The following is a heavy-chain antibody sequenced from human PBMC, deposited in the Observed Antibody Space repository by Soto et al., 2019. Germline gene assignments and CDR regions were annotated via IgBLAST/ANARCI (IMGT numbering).Heavy chain of an antibody. CDR2: IYYSGST. CDR1: GVSISGYY. J-gene: IGHJ5*02. V-gene: IGHV4-59*01. D-gene: IGHD3-9*01. Sequence: SETLSLTCTVSGVSISGYYWSLIRQPQGKGLEWIGYIYYSGSTNYNPSLKSRVTISVDTSKSQFSLKLSSVTAADTAVYYCARGQGTYDILTGYFEWWFDPWGQGTLVPVSS. CDR3: ARGQGTYDILTGYFEWWFDP.